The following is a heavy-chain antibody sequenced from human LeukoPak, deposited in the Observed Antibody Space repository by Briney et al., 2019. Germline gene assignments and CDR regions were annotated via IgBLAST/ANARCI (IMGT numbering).Heavy chain of an antibody. J-gene: IGHJ5*02. D-gene: IGHD3/OR15-3a*01. CDR2: IRSKAYGGTT. V-gene: IGHV3-49*04. CDR1: GFTFGDYA. Sequence: PGGSLRLSCTASGFTFGDYAMSWVRQAPGKGLEWVGFIRSKAYGGTTEYAASVKGRFTISRDDSKSITYLQMNSLKTEDTAVYYCTRDGPSRWFDPWGQGTLVTVSS. CDR3: TRDGPSRWFDP.